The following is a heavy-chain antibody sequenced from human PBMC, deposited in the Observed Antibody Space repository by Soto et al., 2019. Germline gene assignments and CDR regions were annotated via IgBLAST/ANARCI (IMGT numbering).Heavy chain of an antibody. D-gene: IGHD1-1*01. J-gene: IGHJ4*02. V-gene: IGHV3-23*01. CDR3: AKDLAGDGYNPDS. Sequence: EVQLLESGGGLVQPGGSLRLSCAASGFTLSSYVMTWVRQAPGKGLEWVSHISGSSDSTYYAGSVKGRFTISRDSAKNTLYLHMGNLRAEDTAVYYCAKDLAGDGYNPDSCGQGTMVTVSS. CDR2: ISGSSDST. CDR1: GFTLSSYV.